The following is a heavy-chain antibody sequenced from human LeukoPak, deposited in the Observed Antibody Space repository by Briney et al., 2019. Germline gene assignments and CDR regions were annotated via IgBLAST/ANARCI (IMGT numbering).Heavy chain of an antibody. V-gene: IGHV1-2*02. Sequence: ASVKVSCKASGYTFTGYYMHWVRQAPGQGLEWMGWINPNSGRTNYAQKFQGRVTMTRDTSISTAYMELSRLRSDDTAVYYCARDARSPESSSPVDYWGQGTLVTVSS. CDR1: GYTFTGYY. J-gene: IGHJ4*02. CDR2: INPNSGRT. D-gene: IGHD6-13*01. CDR3: ARDARSPESSSPVDY.